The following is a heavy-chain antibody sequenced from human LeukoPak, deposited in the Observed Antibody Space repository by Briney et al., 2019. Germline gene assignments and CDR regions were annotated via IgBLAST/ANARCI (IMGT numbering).Heavy chain of an antibody. J-gene: IGHJ6*02. D-gene: IGHD2-2*02. CDR2: IYPGDSDI. Sequence: GASLKISCKGSGSRFTSYWIGWVRQMPGKGLEWMGIIYPGDSDIRYSPSFQGQVTISADKSISTAYLQWSSLKASDTAMYYCARLPRYCSSTSCYKHYYYYYGMDVWGQGTTVTVSS. V-gene: IGHV5-51*01. CDR1: GSRFTSYW. CDR3: ARLPRYCSSTSCYKHYYYYYGMDV.